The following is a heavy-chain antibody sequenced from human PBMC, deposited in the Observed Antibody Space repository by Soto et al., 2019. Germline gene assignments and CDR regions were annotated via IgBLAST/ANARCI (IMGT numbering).Heavy chain of an antibody. CDR2: INHSGST. V-gene: IGHV4-34*01. CDR3: ARALNKRGNSYGPDY. Sequence: PSETLSLTCTVAGGSFRTYYWTWIRQPPGKGLEWIGEINHSGSTNCNPSLKSRVTISVDTSKNQFSLKLSSVTAADTAVYYCARALNKRGNSYGPDYSGQGILVTVSS. CDR1: GGSFRTYY. J-gene: IGHJ4*02. D-gene: IGHD5-18*01.